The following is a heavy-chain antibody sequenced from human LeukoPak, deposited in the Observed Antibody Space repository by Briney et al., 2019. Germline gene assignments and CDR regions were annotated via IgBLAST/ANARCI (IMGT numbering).Heavy chain of an antibody. D-gene: IGHD2-15*01. V-gene: IGHV4-59*01. CDR2: IHYSGST. CDR1: GGSISNYF. J-gene: IGHJ4*02. CDR3: ARRYCSGSSCSSVYFDS. Sequence: SETLSLTCTVSGGSISNYFWSWIRQPPGKGLEYIGYIHYSGSTNYNPSLKSRVTISVDTSKNQFSLKLSSVTAADTAVYYCARRYCSGSSCSSVYFDSWGQGTLVIVSS.